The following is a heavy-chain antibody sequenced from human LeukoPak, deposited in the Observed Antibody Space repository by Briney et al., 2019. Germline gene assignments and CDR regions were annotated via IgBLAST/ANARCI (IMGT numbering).Heavy chain of an antibody. Sequence: GSLRLSCAASGFTFDDYGMSWIRQPPGKGLEWVGSICYSGSTYYNPSLKSRVTISVDTSNNQFSLKLSSVTAADTAVYYCARIGSYSSGWSPLGGFDYWGQGTLVTVSS. V-gene: IGHV4-38-2*01. D-gene: IGHD6-19*01. J-gene: IGHJ4*02. CDR1: GFTFDDYG. CDR2: ICYSGST. CDR3: ARIGSYSSGWSPLGGFDY.